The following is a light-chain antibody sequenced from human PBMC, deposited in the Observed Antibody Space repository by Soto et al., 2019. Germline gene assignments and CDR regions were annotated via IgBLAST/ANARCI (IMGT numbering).Light chain of an antibody. CDR1: SREFGGYNY. CDR3: SSYTSSSTPYV. V-gene: IGLV2-14*01. CDR2: DVT. J-gene: IGLJ1*01. Sequence: QSVLTQPASVSGSPGQSITISCTGTSREFGGYNYVSWYQQHPVKAHKLMIYDVTNRPSGVSDRFSGSKSGNTASLTISGLQAEDEADYYCSSYTSSSTPYVFGTGTKVTVL.